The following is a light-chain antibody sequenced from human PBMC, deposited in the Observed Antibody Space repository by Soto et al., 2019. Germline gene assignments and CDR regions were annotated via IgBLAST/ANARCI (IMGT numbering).Light chain of an antibody. CDR1: SSNIGGNS. CDR2: DDD. Sequence: QSVMTQPPSVSAAPGQKVTTSCSGSSSNIGGNSVSWYQQLPGTAPKLLIYDDDKRPSGIPDRFSGSKSGTSATLGITGFRTGDEADYYCGSWDSSLSAYVFGTGTKLTVL. J-gene: IGLJ1*01. V-gene: IGLV1-51*01. CDR3: GSWDSSLSAYV.